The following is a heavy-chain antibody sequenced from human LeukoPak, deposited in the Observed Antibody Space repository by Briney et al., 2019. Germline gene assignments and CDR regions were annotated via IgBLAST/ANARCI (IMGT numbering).Heavy chain of an antibody. CDR1: GFSFDDYA. CDR2: ITWNSDFT. CDR3: TKDVADYVWGDYRHFDI. V-gene: IGHV3-9*01. J-gene: IGHJ5*02. Sequence: GGSLRLSCAASGFSFDDYAMHWVRQSPRKGLEWVAGITWNSDFTALADSVKGRFSISRDNANNSVFLHMSSLTADDTAVYYCTKDVADYVWGDYRHFDIWGQGTLVTVSA. D-gene: IGHD3-16*02.